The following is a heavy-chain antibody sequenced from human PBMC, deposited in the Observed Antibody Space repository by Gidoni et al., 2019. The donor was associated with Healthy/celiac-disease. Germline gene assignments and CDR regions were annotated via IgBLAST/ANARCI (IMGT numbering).Heavy chain of an antibody. D-gene: IGHD1-26*01. CDR1: GGTFSSYP. CDR3: AREHVSGSYYY. J-gene: IGHJ4*02. V-gene: IGHV1-69*04. CDR2: IIPILGIA. Sequence: QVQLVQSGAEVKKPGSSVKVSCKASGGTFSSYPISWVRQAPGQGLEWMGRIIPILGIANYAQKFQGRVTITADKATSTAYMELSSLRSEDTAVYYCAREHVSGSYYYWGQGTLVTVSS.